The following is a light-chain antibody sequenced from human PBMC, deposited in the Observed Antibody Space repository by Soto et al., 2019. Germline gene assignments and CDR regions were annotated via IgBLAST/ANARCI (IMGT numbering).Light chain of an antibody. V-gene: IGLV2-14*01. Sequence: QSVLTQPASVSGSLGQSITMSCTGTSTDVGGYNFVSWYQQHPDKAPKLLIYEVTNRPSGVSNRFSASKSAFTASLTISGLQTEDEADYYCSSYTTSYFYVFGPGTKLTVL. CDR1: STDVGGYNF. CDR3: SSYTTSYFYV. J-gene: IGLJ1*01. CDR2: EVT.